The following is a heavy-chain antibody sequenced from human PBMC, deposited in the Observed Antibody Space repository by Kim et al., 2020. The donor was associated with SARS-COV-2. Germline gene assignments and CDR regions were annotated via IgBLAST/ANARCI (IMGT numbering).Heavy chain of an antibody. CDR1: GYSFTSYW. J-gene: IGHJ6*02. CDR2: IYPGDSDT. D-gene: IGHD6-6*01. CDR3: ARTSSSGGGGYYYGMDV. Sequence: GESLKISCKGSGYSFTSYWIGWVRQMPGKGLEWMGIIYPGDSDTRYSPSFQGQVTISADKSISTAYLQWSSLKASDTAMYYCARTSSSGGGGYYYGMDVWGQGTTVTVSS. V-gene: IGHV5-51*01.